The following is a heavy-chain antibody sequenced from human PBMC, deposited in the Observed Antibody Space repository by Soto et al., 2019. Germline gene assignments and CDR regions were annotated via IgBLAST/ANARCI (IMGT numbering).Heavy chain of an antibody. CDR3: ARQEYCSTTSCYSVDP. Sequence: GESPKISCKCSGHSFTSYWIGWVRQMPGKGLEWMGIMYLGESYTRYIPSFQDEVTISADRPINTAYLPESSLKACDTAMYYCARQEYCSTTSCYSVDPWGQGTLVTVSS. J-gene: IGHJ5*02. CDR1: GHSFTSYW. D-gene: IGHD2-2*02. V-gene: IGHV5-51*01. CDR2: MYLGESYT.